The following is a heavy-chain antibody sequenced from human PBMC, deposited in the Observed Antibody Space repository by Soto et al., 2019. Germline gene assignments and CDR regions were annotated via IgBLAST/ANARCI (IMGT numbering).Heavy chain of an antibody. V-gene: IGHV3-23*01. CDR1: GFTFSSYA. D-gene: IGHD3-22*01. CDR3: AKDMNGYYDSSGYTIPDAFDI. J-gene: IGHJ3*02. Sequence: GSLRLSCAASGFTFSSYAMSWVRQAPGKGLEWVSAISGSGGSTYYADSVKGRFTISRDNSKNTLYLQMNSLRAEDTAVYYCAKDMNGYYDSSGYTIPDAFDIWGQGTMVTVSS. CDR2: ISGSGGST.